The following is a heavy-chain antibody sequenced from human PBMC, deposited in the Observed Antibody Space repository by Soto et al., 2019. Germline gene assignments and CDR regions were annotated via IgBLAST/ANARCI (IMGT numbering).Heavy chain of an antibody. CDR1: GGTSNRFA. D-gene: IGHD3-16*01. Sequence: QVPLVQSGTEVKKPGSSVRVSCKASGGTSNRFAFSWVRQAPGQGLEWMGGSIPIFGTANYAPRFQGRATITADESTSTGYMELSGLRSDDTATYYCATGRGSGGFDSWGQGTQVLVSS. CDR3: ATGRGSGGFDS. J-gene: IGHJ4*02. V-gene: IGHV1-69*01. CDR2: SIPIFGTA.